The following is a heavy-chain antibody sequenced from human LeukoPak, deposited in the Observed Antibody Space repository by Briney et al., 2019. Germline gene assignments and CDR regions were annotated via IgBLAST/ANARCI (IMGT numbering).Heavy chain of an antibody. CDR1: VFTLSSYW. Sequence: GGSLRLSCAPSVFTLSSYWMHCVRQAPGKGLEWVSRIDSDGSSTIYADSVKGRFTISRDNAENTLNLQMNSLRAEDTALYYCSRSEASSYDYWGQGTLVIVSS. CDR2: IDSDGSST. J-gene: IGHJ4*02. CDR3: SRSEASSYDY. V-gene: IGHV3-74*01.